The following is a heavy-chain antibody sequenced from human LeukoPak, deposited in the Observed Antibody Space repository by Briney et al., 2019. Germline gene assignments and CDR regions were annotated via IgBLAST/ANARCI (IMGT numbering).Heavy chain of an antibody. V-gene: IGHV3-53*04. CDR1: GFTVSSNY. J-gene: IGHJ4*02. D-gene: IGHD3-22*01. CDR3: ARDTRYDSSGYYSDY. Sequence: GGSLRLSCAASGFTVSSNYMSWVRQAPGKGLEWVSVIYSGGSTYYADSVKGRFTISRHNSKNTLYLQMNSLRAEDTAVYYCARDTRYDSSGYYSDYWGQGTLVTVSS. CDR2: IYSGGST.